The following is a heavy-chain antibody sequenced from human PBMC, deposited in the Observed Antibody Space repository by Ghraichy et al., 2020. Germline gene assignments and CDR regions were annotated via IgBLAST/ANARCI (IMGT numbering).Heavy chain of an antibody. CDR1: GFTFSSYG. CDR3: ARDPDPPRGYGMDV. J-gene: IGHJ6*02. V-gene: IGHV3-33*01. Sequence: GGSLRLSCAASGFTFSSYGMHWVRQAPGKGLEWVAVIWYDGSNKYYADSVKGRFTISRDNSKNTLYLQMNSLRAEDTAVYYCARDPDPPRGYGMDVWGQGTTVTVSS. CDR2: IWYDGSNK. D-gene: IGHD1-14*01.